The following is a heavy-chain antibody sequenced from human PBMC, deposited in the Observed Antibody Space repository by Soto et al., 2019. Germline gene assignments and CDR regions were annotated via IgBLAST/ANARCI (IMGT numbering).Heavy chain of an antibody. D-gene: IGHD1-26*01. CDR3: AKDNHSGGSYFRGDFDY. J-gene: IGHJ4*02. V-gene: IGHV3-30-3*01. Sequence: QVQLVESGGGVVQPGRSLRLSCAASGFTFSNYAMHWVRQAPGKGLQWVAVISYDGTSKYYADSVKGRFTISRDNSWNTLYLQMNSLRVEDTAVYHCAKDNHSGGSYFRGDFDYWGQGTLVTVSS. CDR1: GFTFSNYA. CDR2: ISYDGTSK.